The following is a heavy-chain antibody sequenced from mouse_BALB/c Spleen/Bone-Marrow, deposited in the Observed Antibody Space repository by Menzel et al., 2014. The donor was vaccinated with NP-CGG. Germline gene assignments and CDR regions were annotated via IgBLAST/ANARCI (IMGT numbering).Heavy chain of an antibody. CDR1: GFTFSSFG. CDR3: ARRHYGSSYGYFDV. J-gene: IGHJ1*01. V-gene: IGHV5-17*02. CDR2: ISSGSSTI. D-gene: IGHD1-1*01. Sequence: EVKLVESGGGLVQPGGSRKLSCAASGFTFSSFGMHWDRQAPEKGLEWVAYISSGSSTIYYADSVKGRFTISRDNPKNTLFLQMTSLRSDDTAMYYGARRHYGSSYGYFDVWGAGTTVTVSS.